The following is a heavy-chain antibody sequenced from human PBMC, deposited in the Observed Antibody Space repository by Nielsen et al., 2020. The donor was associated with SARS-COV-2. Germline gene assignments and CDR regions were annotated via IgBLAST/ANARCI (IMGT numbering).Heavy chain of an antibody. D-gene: IGHD1-26*01. J-gene: IGHJ2*01. CDR2: IYYSGST. CDR1: GGSFSSYY. Sequence: SQTLSLTCAVYGGSFSSYYWSWIRQPPGKGLEWIGYIYYSGSTNYNPSLKSRVTISVDTSKNQFSLKLSSVTAADTAVYYCARHPKWELPYWYFDLWGRGTLVTVSS. V-gene: IGHV4-59*08. CDR3: ARHPKWELPYWYFDL.